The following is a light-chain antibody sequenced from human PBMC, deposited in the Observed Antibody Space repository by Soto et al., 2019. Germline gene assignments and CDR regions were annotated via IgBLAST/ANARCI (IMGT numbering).Light chain of an antibody. Sequence: QSALTQPASVSGSPGQSITISCTGTSSEVGGYNYVSWYQQHPGKAPKLIIYGVTNRPSGFSNRFSGSKSGNTASLTISGLQAEDEADYYCYSYGGSYYVFGTGTKVTVL. J-gene: IGLJ1*01. CDR1: SSEVGGYNY. V-gene: IGLV2-14*03. CDR3: YSYGGSYYV. CDR2: GVT.